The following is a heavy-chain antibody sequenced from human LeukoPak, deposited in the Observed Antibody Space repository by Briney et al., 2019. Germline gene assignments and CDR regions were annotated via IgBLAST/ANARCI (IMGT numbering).Heavy chain of an antibody. CDR3: ARVGGDYAEYFQH. D-gene: IGHD4-17*01. Sequence: PSETLSLTCAVYGRSFSGNYWSWIRQTPGKGLEWIGEISHSGTTSYNTSLKSRVTISVDTSKNQFSLKLSSVTAADTAVYYCARVGGDYAEYFQHWGQGTLVTVSS. V-gene: IGHV4-34*01. CDR1: GRSFSGNY. J-gene: IGHJ1*01. CDR2: ISHSGTT.